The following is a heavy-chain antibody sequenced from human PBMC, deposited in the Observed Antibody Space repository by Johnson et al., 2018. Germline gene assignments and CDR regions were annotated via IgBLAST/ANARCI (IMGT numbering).Heavy chain of an antibody. CDR2: ITGGGGST. D-gene: IGHD3-10*01. J-gene: IGHJ3*02. CDR3: AKGVNVLLWSGELSADAFDI. Sequence: VQLVQSWGYLVQXGGSXRLXCAASGFIFSDYGMSWARQAPGKGLEWVSSITGGGGSTYYADSVKGRFTISRDHSKNTLYLQMNSLGAEDTGVYYCAKGVNVLLWSGELSADAFDIWGQGTMVTVSS. CDR1: GFIFSDYG. V-gene: IGHV3-23*04.